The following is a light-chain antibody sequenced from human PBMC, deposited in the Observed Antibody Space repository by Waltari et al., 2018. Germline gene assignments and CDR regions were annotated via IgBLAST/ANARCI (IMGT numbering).Light chain of an antibody. V-gene: IGKV3-15*01. J-gene: IGKJ1*01. CDR3: QQSRT. CDR2: GAS. CDR1: QSVNSN. Sequence: EIVLTQSPATLSVSPGERATLSCRASQSVNSNLAWYQQKPGQAPRLLIYGASTRATGVPARFSGSGSGIEFTLTISSLQSEDFAIYYCQQSRTFGQGTKVEIK.